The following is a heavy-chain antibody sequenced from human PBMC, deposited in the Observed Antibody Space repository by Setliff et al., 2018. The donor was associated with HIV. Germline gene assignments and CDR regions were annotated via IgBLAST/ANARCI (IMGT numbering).Heavy chain of an antibody. V-gene: IGHV4-38-2*02. D-gene: IGHD3-22*01. CDR3: AREGTVGDYYDSSGYYYVGVTNWFDP. CDR1: GYSISSGYY. CDR2: IYHRGST. J-gene: IGHJ5*02. Sequence: SETLSLTCAVSGYSISSGYYWGWIRQPPGKGLEWIGSIYHRGSTYYNPSLKSRVTISVDTSKDQFSLKLSSVTAADTAVYYCAREGTVGDYYDSSGYYYVGVTNWFDPWGQGTLVTVSS.